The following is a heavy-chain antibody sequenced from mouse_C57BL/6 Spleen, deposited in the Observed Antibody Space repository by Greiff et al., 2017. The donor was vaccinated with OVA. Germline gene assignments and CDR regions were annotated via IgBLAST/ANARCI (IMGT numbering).Heavy chain of an antibody. J-gene: IGHJ3*01. V-gene: IGHV14-2*01. D-gene: IGHD1-1*01. CDR2: IDPEDGET. Sequence: VQLQQSGAELVKPGASVKLSCTASGFNITDYYMHWVKQRTEQGLEWIGRIDPEDGETKYAPKFQGKATITADTSSNTAYLQLSSLTSEDTAVYYCARARGSSYDWFAYWGQGTLVTVSA. CDR3: ARARGSSYDWFAY. CDR1: GFNITDYY.